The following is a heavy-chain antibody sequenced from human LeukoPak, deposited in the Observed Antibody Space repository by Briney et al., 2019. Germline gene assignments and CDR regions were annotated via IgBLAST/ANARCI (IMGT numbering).Heavy chain of an antibody. CDR3: ARAKGSIAARLGWFDP. CDR2: ISSNGGST. J-gene: IGHJ5*02. CDR1: GFTFSCYA. V-gene: IGHV3-64*01. D-gene: IGHD6-6*01. Sequence: PGGSLRLSCAASGFTFSCYAMHWVRQAPGKGLEYVSAISSNGGSTYYANSVKGRFTISRDNSKNTLYLQMGSLRAEDMAVYYCARAKGSIAARLGWFDPWGQGTLVTVSS.